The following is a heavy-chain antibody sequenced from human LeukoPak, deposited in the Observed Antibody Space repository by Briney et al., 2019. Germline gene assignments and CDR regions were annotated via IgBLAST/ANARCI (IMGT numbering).Heavy chain of an antibody. CDR2: ISSSSSYI. V-gene: IGHV3-21*01. D-gene: IGHD2-2*01. J-gene: IGHJ4*02. Sequence: GGSLRLSCAASGFTFSSYSMNWVRQAPGKGLEWVSSISSSSSYIYYADSVKGRFTISRDNAKNSLYLQMNSLRAEDTAVYYCARDPLYCSSTSCYGLDYWGQGTLVTVSS. CDR3: ARDPLYCSSTSCYGLDY. CDR1: GFTFSSYS.